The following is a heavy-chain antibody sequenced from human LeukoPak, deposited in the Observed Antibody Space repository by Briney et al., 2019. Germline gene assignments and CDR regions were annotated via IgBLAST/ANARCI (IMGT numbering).Heavy chain of an antibody. V-gene: IGHV4-59*01. Sequence: PSETLSLTCTVSGGSISSYYWSWIRQPPGKGLEWSGYIYYSGSTNYNPSLKSRVTISVDTSTNQFSLKLSSVTAADTAVYYCARTYYDFWSGQGFDPWGQGTLVTVSS. D-gene: IGHD3-3*01. CDR3: ARTYYDFWSGQGFDP. J-gene: IGHJ5*02. CDR2: IYYSGST. CDR1: GGSISSYY.